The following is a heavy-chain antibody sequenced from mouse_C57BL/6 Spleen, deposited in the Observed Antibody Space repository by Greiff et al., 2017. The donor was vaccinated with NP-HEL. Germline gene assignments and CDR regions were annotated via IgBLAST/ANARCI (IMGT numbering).Heavy chain of an antibody. V-gene: IGHV2-6*01. D-gene: IGHD1-1*01. Sequence: QVQLKQSGPGLVAPSKSLSITCTVSGFSLTSYGVDWVRQSPGKGLEWLGVIWGAGSTNYNSALKSRLSISKDNSKSQVILKMNSLQTDDTAMDYCASGYGSSYFAYWGQGTLVTVSA. CDR1: GFSLTSYG. CDR2: IWGAGST. J-gene: IGHJ3*01. CDR3: ASGYGSSYFAY.